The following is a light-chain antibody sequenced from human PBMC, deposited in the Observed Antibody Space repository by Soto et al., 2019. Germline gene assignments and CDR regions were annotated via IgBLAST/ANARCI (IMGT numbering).Light chain of an antibody. J-gene: IGKJ1*01. Sequence: EMVLTQSPDTLSLSPGERATLSCRASQSVSSNNLVWYQQKVGQAPRLLIYGASSRATGIPDRFSGSGSGTDFTLSISRLETEDFAVYYCQQYGNSLWTSGQGTKVEIK. V-gene: IGKV3-20*01. CDR3: QQYGNSLWT. CDR1: QSVSSNN. CDR2: GAS.